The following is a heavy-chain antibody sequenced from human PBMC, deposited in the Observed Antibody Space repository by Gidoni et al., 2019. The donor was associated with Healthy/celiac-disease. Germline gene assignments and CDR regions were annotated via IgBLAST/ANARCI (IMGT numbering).Heavy chain of an antibody. CDR3: ARGVQLWQTYYYYYYMDV. D-gene: IGHD5-18*01. CDR1: GFTFSSSD. V-gene: IGHV3-13*04. CDR2: MCTAGDT. J-gene: IGHJ6*03. Sequence: EVQLVESGGGLVQPGGSLRLSGAASGFTFSSSDMHWVRQATGKGVEWVSAMCTAGDTYYPGSVKGRFTISRENAKNSLYLQMNSLRAGDTAVYYCARGVQLWQTYYYYYYMDVWGKGTTVTVSS.